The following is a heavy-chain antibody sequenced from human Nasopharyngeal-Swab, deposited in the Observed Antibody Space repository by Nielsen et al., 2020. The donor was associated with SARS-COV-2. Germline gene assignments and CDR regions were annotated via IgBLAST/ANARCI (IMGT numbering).Heavy chain of an antibody. J-gene: IGHJ4*02. Sequence: GESLKISCAASGFIFSASAIHWVRQASGKGLEWVGRIGDKDHNYATTYGASVQGRFTISRDDSKNMAFLQMDSLKTEDAALYYCTTDFYFDYWGQGTLVTVSS. CDR1: GFIFSASA. CDR3: TTDFYFDY. CDR2: IGDKDHNYAT. V-gene: IGHV3-73*01.